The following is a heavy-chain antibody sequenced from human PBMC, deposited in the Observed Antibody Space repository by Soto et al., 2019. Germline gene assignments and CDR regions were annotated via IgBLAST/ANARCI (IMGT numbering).Heavy chain of an antibody. V-gene: IGHV3-30*18. D-gene: IGHD4-17*01. J-gene: IGHJ3*02. CDR1: GFIFSNYA. Sequence: QVQLVESGGGVVQPGRSLRLSCAASGFIFSNYAMHWVRQAPGKGLEWVAVISHDGGSKTYADSVKGRFTISRDNSKTTLYLQMNSLRDEDTAMYYSAKRSPAYGDTWDDALDIWGQGTMVTVSS. CDR2: ISHDGGSK. CDR3: AKRSPAYGDTWDDALDI.